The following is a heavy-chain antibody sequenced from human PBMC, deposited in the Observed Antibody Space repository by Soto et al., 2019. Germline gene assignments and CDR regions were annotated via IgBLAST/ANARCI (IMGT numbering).Heavy chain of an antibody. D-gene: IGHD6-6*01. V-gene: IGHV4-34*01. Sequence: QVQLHQWGAGLLKPSETLSLACSIYSGSFSGYYWSWIRQHPGKGLEWIGEISQSGKTNYSPSLKSRVSISIDTSKKQFSLNLPSVSAADTAVYYCARPPKVSGSSQTRPDFWGQRTLVTVSS. J-gene: IGHJ4*02. CDR2: ISQSGKT. CDR3: ARPPKVSGSSQTRPDF. CDR1: SGSFSGYY.